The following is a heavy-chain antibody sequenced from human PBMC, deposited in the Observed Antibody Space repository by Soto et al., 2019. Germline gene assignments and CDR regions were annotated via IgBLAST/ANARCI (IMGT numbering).Heavy chain of an antibody. J-gene: IGHJ4*01. CDR1: GFTFSSDG. D-gene: IGHD3-9*01. V-gene: IGHV3-30*03. Sequence: GGSLRLSCAASGFTFSSDGMHWVRQAPGKGLEWVAVISYDGSNKYYADSVKGRFTISRDNSKNTLYLQMNSLRAEDTAVYYCAPDRKDYIFTGSDSGLACCGHGTWVTVSS. CDR2: ISYDGSNK. CDR3: APDRKDYIFTGSDSGLAC.